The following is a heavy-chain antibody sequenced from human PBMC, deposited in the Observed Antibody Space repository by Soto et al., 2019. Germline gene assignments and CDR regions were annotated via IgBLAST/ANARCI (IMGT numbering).Heavy chain of an antibody. D-gene: IGHD3-3*01. V-gene: IGHV4-59*01. J-gene: IGHJ4*02. CDR2: IYYSGST. CDR1: GGSISSYY. Sequence: SDTLSLTCTVSGGSISSYYWSWIRQPPGKGLEWIGYIYYSGSTNYNPSLKSRVSIGLGRSANQFSLKLSSVSAADTAIYYCARGTRALITSFFAYWGQGLPVTVSS. CDR3: ARGTRALITSFFAY.